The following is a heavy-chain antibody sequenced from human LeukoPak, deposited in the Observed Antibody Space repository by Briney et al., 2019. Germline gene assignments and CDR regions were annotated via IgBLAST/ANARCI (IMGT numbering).Heavy chain of an antibody. D-gene: IGHD5-24*01. Sequence: GESLRLSCAASGFTFSNAWMSWVRQAPGKGLEWVGRIKSKNDGGTIDYAAPVKGRFTISRDDSKNTLFLQMNSLKTEDTAVYYCATVSRVDYWGQGTLVTVSS. CDR1: GFTFSNAW. J-gene: IGHJ4*02. V-gene: IGHV3-15*01. CDR3: ATVSRVDY. CDR2: IKSKNDGGTI.